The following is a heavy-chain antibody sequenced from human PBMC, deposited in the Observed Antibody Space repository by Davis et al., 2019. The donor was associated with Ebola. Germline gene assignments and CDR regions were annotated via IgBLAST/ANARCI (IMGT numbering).Heavy chain of an antibody. J-gene: IGHJ6*04. CDR3: ASQLERRRFRYYGMDV. CDR1: GGSISSYY. Sequence: SETLSLTCTVSGGSISSYYWSWIRQPPGKGLEWIGYIYYSGSTNYNPSLKSRVTISVDTSKNQFSLKLSSVTAADTAVYYCASQLERRRFRYYGMDVWGKGTTVTVSS. V-gene: IGHV4-59*01. D-gene: IGHD1-1*01. CDR2: IYYSGST.